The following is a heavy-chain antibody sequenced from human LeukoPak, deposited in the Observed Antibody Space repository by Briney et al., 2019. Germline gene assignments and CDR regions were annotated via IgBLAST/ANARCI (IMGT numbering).Heavy chain of an antibody. J-gene: IGHJ5*02. CDR1: GGSISSYY. Sequence: SETLSLTCTVSGGSISSYYWSWIRQPAGKGLEWIGRIYTSGSTNYNPSLKSRVTMSVDTSKNQFSLKLSSVTAADTAVYYCARVGCSSTSCHETRGNWFDPWGQGTLVTVSS. CDR2: IYTSGST. V-gene: IGHV4-4*07. CDR3: ARVGCSSTSCHETRGNWFDP. D-gene: IGHD2-2*01.